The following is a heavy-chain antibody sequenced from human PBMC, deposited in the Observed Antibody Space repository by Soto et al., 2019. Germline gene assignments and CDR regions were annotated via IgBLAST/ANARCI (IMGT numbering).Heavy chain of an antibody. D-gene: IGHD5-18*01. CDR1: GFTFSSYS. CDR3: ASSADTAMVIVNYYYGMDV. CDR2: ISSSSSYI. V-gene: IGHV3-21*01. J-gene: IGHJ6*02. Sequence: PXVSLRLSCAASGFTFSSYSMNWVRQAPGKGLEWVSSISSSSSYIYYADSVKGRFTISRDNAKNSLYLQMNSLRAEDTAVYYCASSADTAMVIVNYYYGMDVWGQGTTVTVSS.